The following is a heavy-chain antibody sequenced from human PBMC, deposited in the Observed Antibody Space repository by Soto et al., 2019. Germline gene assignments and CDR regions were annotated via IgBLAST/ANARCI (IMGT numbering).Heavy chain of an antibody. CDR2: ISSSSSYI. Sequence: EVQLVESGGGLVKPGGSLRLSCAASGFTFSSYSMNWVRQAPGKGLEWVSSISSSSSYIYYADSVKGRFTISRDNAKNSLYLQMNSLRAEDTAVYYCARVYGEYASVVYYYMDVWGKGTTVTVSS. D-gene: IGHD4-17*01. V-gene: IGHV3-21*01. J-gene: IGHJ6*03. CDR3: ARVYGEYASVVYYYMDV. CDR1: GFTFSSYS.